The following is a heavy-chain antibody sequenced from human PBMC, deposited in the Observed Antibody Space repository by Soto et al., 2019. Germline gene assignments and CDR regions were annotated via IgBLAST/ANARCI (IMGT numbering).Heavy chain of an antibody. CDR2: ISSSSSTI. V-gene: IGHV3-48*01. Sequence: EVQLVESGGGLVQPGGSLRLSCAASGFTFSSYSMDWVRQAPGKGLEWVSYISSSSSTIYYRDSVQGLFTISRDNAKNSLYLQMNSLRAEDTAVYYCERSLLSGGRRLSYDYWGQGPLVTVSS. CDR1: GFTFSSYS. J-gene: IGHJ4*02. CDR3: ERSLLSGGRRLSYDY. D-gene: IGHD5-12*01.